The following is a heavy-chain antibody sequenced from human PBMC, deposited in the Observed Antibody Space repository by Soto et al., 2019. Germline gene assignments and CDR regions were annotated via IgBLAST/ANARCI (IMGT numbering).Heavy chain of an antibody. Sequence: GSLRLSCAASGFTFSDYYMSWIRQAPGKGLEWVSYISSSGSTIYYADSVKGRFTISRDNAKNSLYLQMNSLRAEDTAVYYCARDIYSSYCMDFWCQGPTVTLSS. J-gene: IGHJ6*02. CDR2: ISSSGSTI. CDR1: GFTFSDYY. CDR3: ARDIYSSYCMDF. V-gene: IGHV3-11*01.